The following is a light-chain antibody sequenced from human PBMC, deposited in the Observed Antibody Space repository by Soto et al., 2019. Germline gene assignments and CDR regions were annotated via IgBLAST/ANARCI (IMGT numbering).Light chain of an antibody. CDR3: HQRQSWPRT. CDR1: QYINTR. CDR2: LTS. V-gene: IGKV3-11*01. Sequence: EIVLTHSPATLSSFPGDRVTLSCRASQYINTRLAWYQHRLGQAPRLLIYLTSIRPAGIPARISASGSGTDFPLTISDVQPEDFALYYCHQRQSWPRTFGQGTKVDI. J-gene: IGKJ1*01.